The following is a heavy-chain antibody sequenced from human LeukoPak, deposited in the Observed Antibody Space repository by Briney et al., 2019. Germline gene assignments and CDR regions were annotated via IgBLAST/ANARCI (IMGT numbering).Heavy chain of an antibody. V-gene: IGHV3-30*04. CDR2: ISYDGSTQ. D-gene: IGHD3-9*01. CDR3: ARDSSLYYDILTNNYNWYLDR. J-gene: IGHJ2*01. Sequence: GGSLRLSCVDSELVFTNYAFHWVRQAPGKGLEWLAAISYDGSTQYYGDSVKGRATISRDNSKNTLYLQMDSLRADDTAVYYCARDSSLYYDILTNNYNWYLDRWGRGTLVAVSS. CDR1: ELVFTNYA.